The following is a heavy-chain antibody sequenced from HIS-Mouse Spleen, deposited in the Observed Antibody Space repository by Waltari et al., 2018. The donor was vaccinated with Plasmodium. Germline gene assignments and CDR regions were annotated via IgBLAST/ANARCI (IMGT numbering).Heavy chain of an antibody. D-gene: IGHD6-13*01. CDR1: GFTFSRHW. CDR2: IKQDGSEK. CDR3: ASSWYWYFDL. Sequence: EVQLVESGGGLVQPGGSLSLSCAASGFTFSRHWMSWVRQAPGKGLEWVANIKQDGSEKYYVDSVKGRFTISRDNAKNSLYLQMNSLRAEDTAVYYCASSWYWYFDLWGRGTLVTVS. V-gene: IGHV3-7*01. J-gene: IGHJ2*01.